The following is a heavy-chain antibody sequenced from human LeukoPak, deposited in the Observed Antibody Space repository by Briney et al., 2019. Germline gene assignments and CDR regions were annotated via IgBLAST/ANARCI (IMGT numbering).Heavy chain of an antibody. Sequence: PGGSLRLSCAASGFTFSSYAMHWVRQAPGKGLEWEAVISYDGSNKYYADSVNGRFTISRDNSKNTLYLQMNSLRAEDTAVYYCARGKRGSSGWYGELDYWGQGTLVTVSS. J-gene: IGHJ4*02. V-gene: IGHV3-30-3*01. D-gene: IGHD6-19*01. CDR1: GFTFSSYA. CDR2: ISYDGSNK. CDR3: ARGKRGSSGWYGELDY.